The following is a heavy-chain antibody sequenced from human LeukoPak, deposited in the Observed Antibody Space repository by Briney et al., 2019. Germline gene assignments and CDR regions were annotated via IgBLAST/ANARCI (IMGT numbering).Heavy chain of an antibody. CDR3: ARGASTAPGY. V-gene: IGHV3-74*01. CDR1: GSTFSGYW. CDR2: INSDGSST. Sequence: PGGSLRLSCAASGSTFSGYWVHWVRQAPGKGLVWVSRINSDGSSTGYADSVKGRFTISRDSAKNTLYLQMNSLRAEDTAVYYCARGASTAPGYWGQGALVTVSS. D-gene: IGHD5/OR15-5a*01. J-gene: IGHJ4*02.